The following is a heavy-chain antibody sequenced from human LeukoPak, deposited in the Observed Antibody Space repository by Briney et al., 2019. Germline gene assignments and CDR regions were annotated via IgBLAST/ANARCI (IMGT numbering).Heavy chain of an antibody. Sequence: GGSPRLSCAASGLTFSYTWMTWVRQAPGKGLEWVGRIKSKTDGGTTDYAAPVKGRFTISRDDSKNTLYLQMNSLKTEDTAVYYCTSCTGGSCYVSVHWGQGTLVTVSA. CDR3: TSCTGGSCYVSVH. J-gene: IGHJ4*02. V-gene: IGHV3-15*01. D-gene: IGHD2-15*01. CDR2: IKSKTDGGTT. CDR1: GLTFSYTW.